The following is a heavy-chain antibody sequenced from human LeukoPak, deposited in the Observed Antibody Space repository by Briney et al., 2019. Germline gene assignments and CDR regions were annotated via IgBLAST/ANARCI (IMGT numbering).Heavy chain of an antibody. V-gene: IGHV7-4-1*02. Sequence: ASVKVSCKASGYTFTSYAMNWVRQAPGQGLEWMGWINTNTGNPTYAQGFTGRFVFSLDTSVSTAYLQISSLKAEDTAVYYCARVNYDYVWGSYRYTSAATTGDYWGQGTLVTVSS. D-gene: IGHD3-16*02. CDR1: GYTFTSYA. J-gene: IGHJ4*02. CDR2: INTNTGNP. CDR3: ARVNYDYVWGSYRYTSAATTGDY.